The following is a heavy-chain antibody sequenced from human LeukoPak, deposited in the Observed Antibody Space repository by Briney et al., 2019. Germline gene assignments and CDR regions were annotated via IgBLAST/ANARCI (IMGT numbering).Heavy chain of an antibody. J-gene: IGHJ4*02. D-gene: IGHD6-13*01. V-gene: IGHV4-34*01. CDR1: GGSISSYY. CDR2: INHSGST. CDR3: ARGKAAADPVGFDY. Sequence: PSETLSLTCTVSGGSISSYYWSWIRQPPGNGLEWIGEINHSGSTNYNPSLKSRVTISVDTSKNQFSLKLSSVTAADTAVYYCARGKAAADPVGFDYWGQGTLVTVSS.